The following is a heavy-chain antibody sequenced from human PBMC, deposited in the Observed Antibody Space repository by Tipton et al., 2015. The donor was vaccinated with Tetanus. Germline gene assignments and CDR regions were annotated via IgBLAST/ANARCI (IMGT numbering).Heavy chain of an antibody. D-gene: IGHD6-19*01. CDR3: TRLPRQWLAHGNY. Sequence: TLSLTCAVYGGSFSGYYWNWIRQPPGKGLEWIGEINYSGTTNYNPSLKSRVSMSVDTSKSQFALNLTSVTAADTAVYYCTRLPRQWLAHGNYWGQGTLVTVSS. CDR2: INYSGTT. CDR1: GGSFSGYY. V-gene: IGHV4-34*01. J-gene: IGHJ4*02.